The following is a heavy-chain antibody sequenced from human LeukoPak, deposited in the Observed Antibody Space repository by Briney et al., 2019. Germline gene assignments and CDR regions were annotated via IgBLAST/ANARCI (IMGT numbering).Heavy chain of an antibody. CDR1: GDSFSYYY. CDR3: ARERASAGPHFEH. Sequence: SETLSLTCTFSGDSFSYYYWTWIRRPPGGTLEWIGHIYYRGSTKYNPSLKNRVNISVDTSNNQVSLTLTSVTAADTAVYYCARERASAGPHFEHWGRGIRVTVSS. J-gene: IGHJ4*02. V-gene: IGHV4-59*01. D-gene: IGHD6-13*01. CDR2: IYYRGST.